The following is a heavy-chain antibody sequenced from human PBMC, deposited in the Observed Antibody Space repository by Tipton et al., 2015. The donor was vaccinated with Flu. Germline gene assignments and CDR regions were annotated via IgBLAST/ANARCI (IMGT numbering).Heavy chain of an antibody. V-gene: IGHV3-21*06. CDR1: DFTFSSST. Sequence: SLRLSCAASDFTFSSSTMNWVRQAPGKGLEWVSAISSTTSYIFYADSVKGRFTISRDNAKNSLYLQMNSLGAEDTAAYYCARDGGYCSVGVCYMDVWGQGTSVTVSS. CDR3: ARDGGYCSVGVCYMDV. CDR2: ISSTTSYI. J-gene: IGHJ6*02. D-gene: IGHD2-8*02.